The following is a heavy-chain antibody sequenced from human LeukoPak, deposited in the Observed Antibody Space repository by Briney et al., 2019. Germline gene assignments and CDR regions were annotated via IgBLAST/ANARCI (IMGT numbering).Heavy chain of an antibody. D-gene: IGHD3-10*01. CDR3: ARDGVTMVRGLFFGRFNWLAP. CDR1: GYTFTDYY. J-gene: IGHJ5*02. Sequence: ASVKVSCKASGYTFTDYYIHWVRQAPGQGLEWMGVVNPSAGSTHYAQKFQGRVTMTRNTSTSTVYMELSGLRSEDTAVYYCARDGVTMVRGLFFGRFNWLAPWGQGTLLTVSS. CDR2: VNPSAGST. V-gene: IGHV1-46*01.